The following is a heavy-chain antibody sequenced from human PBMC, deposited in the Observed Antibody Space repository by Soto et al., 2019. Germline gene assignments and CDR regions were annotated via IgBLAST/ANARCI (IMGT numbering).Heavy chain of an antibody. CDR1: GYTFTGYY. CDR3: ARGYSGYDYYYYGMDV. J-gene: IGHJ6*02. Sequence: EASVKVSCKASGYTFTGYYMHWVRQAPGQGLEWMGWINPNSGGTNYAQKFQGRVTMTRDTSISTAYMELSRLRSDDTAVYYCARGYSGYDYYYYGMDVWGQGTTVTAP. V-gene: IGHV1-2*02. CDR2: INPNSGGT. D-gene: IGHD5-12*01.